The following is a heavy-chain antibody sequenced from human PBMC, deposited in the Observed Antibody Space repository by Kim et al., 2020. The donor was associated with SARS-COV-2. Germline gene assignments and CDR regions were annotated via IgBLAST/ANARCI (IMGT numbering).Heavy chain of an antibody. V-gene: IGHV1-58*01. D-gene: IGHD3-22*01. CDR1: GFTFTSSA. CDR2: IVVGSGNT. Sequence: SVKVSCKASGFTFTSSAVQWVRQARGQRLEWIGWIVVGSGNTNYAQKFQERVTITRDMSTSTAYMELSSLRSEGTAVYYCAAEHPGSSGYYYRAAFDIWGQGTMVTGFS. J-gene: IGHJ3*02. CDR3: AAEHPGSSGYYYRAAFDI.